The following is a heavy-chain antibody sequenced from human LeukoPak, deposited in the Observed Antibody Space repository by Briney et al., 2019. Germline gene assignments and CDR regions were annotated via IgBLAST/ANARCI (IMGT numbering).Heavy chain of an antibody. CDR1: GYSISSGYY. Sequence: PSETLSLTCAVSGYSISSGYYWGWIRQPPGKGLEWIGSTYHSGSTYYNPSLKSRVTISVDTSKNQFSLKLSSVTAADTAVYYCARQVDYFDYWGQGTLVTVSS. V-gene: IGHV4-38-2*01. CDR3: ARQVDYFDY. CDR2: TYHSGST. J-gene: IGHJ4*02.